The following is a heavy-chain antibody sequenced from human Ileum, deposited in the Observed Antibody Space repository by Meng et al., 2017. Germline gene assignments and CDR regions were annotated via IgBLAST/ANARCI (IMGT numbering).Heavy chain of an antibody. CDR1: GYTFTDYY. CDR3: ARKPIPNSDAFYDY. V-gene: IGHV1-2*02. J-gene: IGHJ4*02. CDR2: INPNSGGT. Sequence: ASVQVSCKASGYTFTDYYLHWVRQAPGQGLAWMGWINPNSGGTNYAQNFQDRVTMARDTYISTAYMELTSLRSDDTAMYYCARKPIPNSDAFYDYWGQGTLVTVSS. D-gene: IGHD3-16*01.